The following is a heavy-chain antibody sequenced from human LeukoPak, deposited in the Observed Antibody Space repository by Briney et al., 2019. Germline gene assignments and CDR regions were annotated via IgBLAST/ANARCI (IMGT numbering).Heavy chain of an antibody. D-gene: IGHD5-18*01. Sequence: ASVKVSCKASGYTFTSYDINWVRQATGQGLQWMGWMNPNSGNTGYAQKFQGRVTITADESTSTAYMELSSLRSEDTAVYYCARIGYSYGRYYFDYWGQGTLVTVSS. J-gene: IGHJ4*02. V-gene: IGHV1-8*01. CDR1: GYTFTSYD. CDR3: ARIGYSYGRYYFDY. CDR2: MNPNSGNT.